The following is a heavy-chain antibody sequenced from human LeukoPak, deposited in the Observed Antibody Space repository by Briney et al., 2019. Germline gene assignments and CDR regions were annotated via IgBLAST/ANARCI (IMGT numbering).Heavy chain of an antibody. CDR2: IKQDGSEK. CDR3: ARDGDTSGYTD. Sequence: PGGSLRLSCEASGFTFSLYWMSWVRQAPGKGLEWVANIKQDGSEKYYVGSVKGRFTISRDNAKNSLYLQMNSLRADDTAVYYCARDGDTSGYTDWGQGTLVTVSS. CDR1: GFTFSLYW. V-gene: IGHV3-7*01. J-gene: IGHJ4*02. D-gene: IGHD3-22*01.